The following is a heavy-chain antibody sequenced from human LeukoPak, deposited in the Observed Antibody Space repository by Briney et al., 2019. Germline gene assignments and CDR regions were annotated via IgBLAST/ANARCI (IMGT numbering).Heavy chain of an antibody. CDR3: AKALLALIEVVPAAMAPFDY. CDR1: GFTFSTYW. J-gene: IGHJ4*02. CDR2: ISGSGGST. D-gene: IGHD2-2*01. Sequence: PGGSLRLSCAASGFTFSTYWMNWYRQAPGKGLEWVSAISGSGGSTYYADSVKGRFTISRDNSKNPLYLQMNSLRAEDTAVYYCAKALLALIEVVPAAMAPFDYWGQGTLVTVSS. V-gene: IGHV3-23*01.